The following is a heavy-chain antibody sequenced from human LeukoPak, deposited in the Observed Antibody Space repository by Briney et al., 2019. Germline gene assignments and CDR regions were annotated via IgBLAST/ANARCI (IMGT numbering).Heavy chain of an antibody. V-gene: IGHV4-38-2*02. CDR2: IYHSGST. CDR1: GYSISSGYY. CDR3: ARDPVAGTFDY. J-gene: IGHJ4*02. D-gene: IGHD6-19*01. Sequence: SETLSLTCTVSGYSISSGYYWGWIRQPPGKGLEWIGSIYHSGSTYYNPSLKSRVTISVDTSKNQFSLKLSSVTAVDTAVYYCARDPVAGTFDYWGQGTLVTVSS.